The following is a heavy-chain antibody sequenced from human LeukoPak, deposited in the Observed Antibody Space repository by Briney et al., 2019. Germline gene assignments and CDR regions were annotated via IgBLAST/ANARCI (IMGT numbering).Heavy chain of an antibody. V-gene: IGHV3-74*01. D-gene: IGHD2-2*01. CDR1: GFTFSSYW. CDR2: INSDGRIT. CDR3: ARVGVPQYAFDI. Sequence: GGSLRLSCVASGFTFSSYWMHWVRQGPGKGPVCISRINSDGRITSYADSVKGRFTISRDNAKNTLYLQMNSLRAEDTAVYSCARVGVPQYAFDIWGQGTWVTVSS. J-gene: IGHJ3*02.